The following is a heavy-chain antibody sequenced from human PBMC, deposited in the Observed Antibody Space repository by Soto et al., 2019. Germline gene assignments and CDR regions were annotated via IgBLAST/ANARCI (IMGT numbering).Heavy chain of an antibody. CDR2: TGISGRTT. Sequence: GGSLRLSCAASGFTITSSAMSWVRQAPGKGLEWVSTTGISGRTTYYADSVKGRFTVSRDDSKNTLDLQMSSLRAEDTAVYYCATVHNTSRSFDYWGQGXPVTVSS. CDR3: ATVHNTSRSFDY. D-gene: IGHD1-20*01. CDR1: GFTITSSA. V-gene: IGHV3-23*01. J-gene: IGHJ4*02.